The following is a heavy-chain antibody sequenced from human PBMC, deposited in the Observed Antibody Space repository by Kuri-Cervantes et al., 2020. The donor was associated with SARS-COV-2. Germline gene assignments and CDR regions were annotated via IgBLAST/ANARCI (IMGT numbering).Heavy chain of an antibody. J-gene: IGHJ4*02. CDR1: GFTFSSYS. D-gene: IGHD2/OR15-2a*01. CDR3: ARHPKTIPQYHFDY. V-gene: IGHV3-21*04. Sequence: LSLTCAASGFTFSSYSMNWVRQAPGKGLEWVSSISSSSSYIYYADSVKGRFTISRDNSKNTLYLHMNSLRAEDTAVYHCARHPKTIPQYHFDYWGQGTLVTVSS. CDR2: ISSSSSYI.